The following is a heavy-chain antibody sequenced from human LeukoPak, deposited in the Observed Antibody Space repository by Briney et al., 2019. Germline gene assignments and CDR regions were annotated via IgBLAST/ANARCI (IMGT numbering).Heavy chain of an antibody. D-gene: IGHD3-22*01. CDR3: TRRYNYDSSGYYYVRDAFDI. CDR2: IRSKAYGGTT. CDR1: GFTFGDYV. Sequence: GGSLRLSCTASGFTFGDYVMSWVRQAPWKGLEWVGFIRSKAYGGTTKNAASVKGRFTISRDDSRSIAYLQMNSLKTEDTAVYYCTRRYNYDSSGYYYVRDAFDIWGQGTMVTVSS. V-gene: IGHV3-49*04. J-gene: IGHJ3*02.